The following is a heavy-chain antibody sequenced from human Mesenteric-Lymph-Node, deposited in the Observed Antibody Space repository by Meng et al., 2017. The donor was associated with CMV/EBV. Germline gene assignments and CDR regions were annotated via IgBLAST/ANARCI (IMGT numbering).Heavy chain of an antibody. Sequence: GGSLRLSCAVSGISVSNNYINWVRQAPGKGLEWVAVIYSGGGTYYTESVKGRFTVSRDNSNNTVFLQMFNVRVEDTAMYFCARGVAKGRPGYWGQGTLVTVSS. J-gene: IGHJ4*02. CDR1: GISVSNNY. V-gene: IGHV3-66*02. CDR2: IYSGGGT. CDR3: ARGVAKGRPGY. D-gene: IGHD2-15*01.